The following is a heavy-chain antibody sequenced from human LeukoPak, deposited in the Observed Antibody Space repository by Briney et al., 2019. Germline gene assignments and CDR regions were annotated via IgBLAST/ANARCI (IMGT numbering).Heavy chain of an antibody. J-gene: IGHJ4*02. CDR3: AKVFGVGIAAAAMYYFDY. V-gene: IGHV3-23*01. Sequence: GPLRLPCAAPGFTFISYAMSWVRQAPGKGLEWVSAISRSGGSTYYADSVKGRFTISRDNSKNTLYLQMNSLRAEDTAVYYCAKVFGVGIAAAAMYYFDYWGQGTLVTVSS. CDR1: GFTFISYA. CDR2: ISRSGGST. D-gene: IGHD6-13*01.